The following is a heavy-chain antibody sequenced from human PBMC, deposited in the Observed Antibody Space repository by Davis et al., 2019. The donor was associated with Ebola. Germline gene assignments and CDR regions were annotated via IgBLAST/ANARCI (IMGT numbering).Heavy chain of an antibody. V-gene: IGHV3-9*01. CDR3: AKGASSVGPFYFDQ. J-gene: IGHJ4*02. CDR1: GFTFNDYA. CDR2: ITWNSGNI. Sequence: PGGSLRLSCAASGFTFNDYAMHWVRQVPGKALEWVSIITWNSGNIAYADSVKGRFSVSRDNARNSLYLRLTNLRPEDTALYYCAKGASSVGPFYFDQWGQGTLVTVAS.